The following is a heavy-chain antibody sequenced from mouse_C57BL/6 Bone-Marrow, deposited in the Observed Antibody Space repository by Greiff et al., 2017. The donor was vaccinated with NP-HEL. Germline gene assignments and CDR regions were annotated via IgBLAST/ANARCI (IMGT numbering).Heavy chain of an antibody. CDR2: IRNIAHAYTI. CDR1: VFTFTDYY. CDR3: ARSIYYDYADDPFYGMDY. V-gene: IGHV7-3*01. D-gene: IGHD2-4*01. Sequence: EVQRVESGGGLVQPGGSLSLSCAASVFTFTDYYMSWVRQPPGKALEWVGFIRNIAHAYTIESSSSVLGRFTIYRDNSQSIHYLQMNALRAEDSATYYCARSIYYDYADDPFYGMDYWGQGTSVTVSS. J-gene: IGHJ4*01.